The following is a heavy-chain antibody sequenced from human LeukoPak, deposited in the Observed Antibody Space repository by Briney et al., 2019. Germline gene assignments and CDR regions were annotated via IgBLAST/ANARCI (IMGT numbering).Heavy chain of an antibody. CDR1: GGSISSGDYY. Sequence: SETLSLTCTVSGGSISSGDYYWSWIRQPPGKGLEWIGYIYYSGSTYYNPSLKSRVTISVDTSKSQFSLKLSSVTAADTAVYYCAREGRVVPAARLWGQGTMVTVSS. CDR3: AREGRVVPAARL. D-gene: IGHD2-2*01. V-gene: IGHV4-30-4*01. J-gene: IGHJ3*01. CDR2: IYYSGST.